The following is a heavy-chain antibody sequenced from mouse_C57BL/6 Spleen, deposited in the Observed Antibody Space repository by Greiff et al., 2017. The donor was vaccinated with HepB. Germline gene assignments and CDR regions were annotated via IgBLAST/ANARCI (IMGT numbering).Heavy chain of an antibody. CDR2: ISSGSSTI. Sequence: EVQVVESGGGLVKPGGSLKLSCAASGFTFSDYGMHWVRQAPEKGLEWVAYISSGSSTIYYADTVKGRFTISRDNAKNTLFLQMTSLRSEDTSMYYCARGEAGGFDYWGQGTTLTVSS. J-gene: IGHJ2*01. CDR1: GFTFSDYG. D-gene: IGHD4-1*01. V-gene: IGHV5-17*01. CDR3: ARGEAGGFDY.